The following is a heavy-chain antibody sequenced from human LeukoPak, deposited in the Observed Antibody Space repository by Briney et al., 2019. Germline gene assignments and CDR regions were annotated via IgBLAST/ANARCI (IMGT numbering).Heavy chain of an antibody. V-gene: IGHV4-61*01. CDR1: GVSVSSGSYY. D-gene: IGHD6-19*01. CDR3: ARERQRGYSSGWYGY. CDR2: IYYSGST. J-gene: IGHJ4*02. Sequence: PSETLSLTCTVSGVSVSSGSYYWSWIRQPPGKGLEWIGYIYYSGSTNYNPSLKSRVTISVDTSKNQFSLKLSSVTAADTAVYYCARERQRGYSSGWYGYWGQGTLVTVSS.